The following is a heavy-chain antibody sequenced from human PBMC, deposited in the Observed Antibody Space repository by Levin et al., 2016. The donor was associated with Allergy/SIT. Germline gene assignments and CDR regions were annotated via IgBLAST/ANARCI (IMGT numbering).Heavy chain of an antibody. CDR2: IKQDGSGK. CDR3: ARGITEYSGYDF. V-gene: IGHV3-7*03. J-gene: IGHJ4*02. D-gene: IGHD5-12*01. Sequence: WIRQPPGKGLEWVANIKQDGSGKYYVDSVKGRFTISRDNAKNSLYLQMNNLRADDTAVYYCARGITEYSGYDFWGQGTLVTVSS.